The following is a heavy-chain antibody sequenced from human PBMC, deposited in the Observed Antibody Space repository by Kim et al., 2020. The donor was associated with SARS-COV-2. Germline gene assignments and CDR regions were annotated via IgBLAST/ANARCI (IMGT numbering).Heavy chain of an antibody. J-gene: IGHJ6*03. Sequence: GGSLRLSCAASGFTFGDYSMHWVRQAPGKGLEWVSGISWNSGSIGYADSVKGRFTISRDNAKNSLYLQMNSLRAEDTALYYCAKEAGYSSLYYYYYMDVWGKGPTVTLSS. CDR1: GFTFGDYS. CDR3: AKEAGYSSLYYYYYMDV. V-gene: IGHV3-9*01. CDR2: ISWNSGSI. D-gene: IGHD6-19*01.